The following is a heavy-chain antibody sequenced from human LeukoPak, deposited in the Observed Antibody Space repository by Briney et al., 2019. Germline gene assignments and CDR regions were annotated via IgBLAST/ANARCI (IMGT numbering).Heavy chain of an antibody. D-gene: IGHD3-10*01. V-gene: IGHV1-2*02. Sequence: ASVKVSCKASGYTFTGYYMHWVRQAPGQGLEWMGWINPNSGGTNYAQKFQGRVTMTRDTSISTAYMELSRLRSDDTAVYYCATTDYFGESYYYGMDVWGQGTTVTVSS. CDR2: INPNSGGT. CDR3: ATTDYFGESYYYGMDV. CDR1: GYTFTGYY. J-gene: IGHJ6*02.